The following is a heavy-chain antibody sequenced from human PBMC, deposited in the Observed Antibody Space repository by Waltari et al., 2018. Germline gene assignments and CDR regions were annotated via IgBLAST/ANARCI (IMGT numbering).Heavy chain of an antibody. V-gene: IGHV1-69*13. CDR1: GGTFSSYA. CDR3: ARSRHYYYGMDV. J-gene: IGHJ6*02. CDR2: IIPICGTA. Sequence: QVQLVQSGAEVKKPGSSVKVSCKASGGTFSSYAISWVRQAPGQGIEWMGGIIPICGTANYAQKFQGRVTITADESTSTAYMELSSLRSEDTAVYYCARSRHYYYGMDVWGQGTLVTVSS.